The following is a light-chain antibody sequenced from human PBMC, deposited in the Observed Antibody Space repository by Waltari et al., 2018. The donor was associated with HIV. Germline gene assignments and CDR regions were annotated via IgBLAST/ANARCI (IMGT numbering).Light chain of an antibody. Sequence: SYELTQPPSLSVSPGQTARITCSGDALSMQYGYWYQQKPGQAPVLVIYKDSERSSGIPGRFSGSSSGTTGTLTISGAQAEDEAAYFCQSTDRSGSYIIFGGGTKLTVL. CDR2: KDS. CDR3: QSTDRSGSYII. CDR1: ALSMQY. J-gene: IGLJ2*01. V-gene: IGLV3-25*03.